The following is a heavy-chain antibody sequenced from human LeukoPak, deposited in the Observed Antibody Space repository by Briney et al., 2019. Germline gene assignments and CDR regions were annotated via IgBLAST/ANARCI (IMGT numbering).Heavy chain of an antibody. Sequence: GASVKVSCKASGYTFTSYDINWVRQATGQGLEWMGWMNPNSGNTGYAQKFQGRVTMTRNTSISKAYMELSSLRSEDTAVYYCARERGRVYGSGSPLRNHVGYMDVWGKGTTVTVSS. CDR3: ARERGRVYGSGSPLRNHVGYMDV. J-gene: IGHJ6*03. D-gene: IGHD3-10*01. CDR2: MNPNSGNT. CDR1: GYTFTSYD. V-gene: IGHV1-8*01.